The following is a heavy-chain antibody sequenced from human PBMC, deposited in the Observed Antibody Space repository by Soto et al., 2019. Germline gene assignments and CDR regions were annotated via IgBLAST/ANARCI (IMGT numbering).Heavy chain of an antibody. CDR3: ARQSQPTDYTAMGDAFDI. J-gene: IGHJ3*02. CDR2: IYPGDSDT. V-gene: IGHV5-51*01. CDR1: GYSFTSYW. D-gene: IGHD5-18*01. Sequence: GESLKISCKGSGYSFTSYWIGWVRQMPGKGLEWMGIIYPGDSDTRYSPSFQGQVTISADKSISTAYLQWSSLKASDTAIYYCARQSQPTDYTAMGDAFDIWGQGTMVTVSS.